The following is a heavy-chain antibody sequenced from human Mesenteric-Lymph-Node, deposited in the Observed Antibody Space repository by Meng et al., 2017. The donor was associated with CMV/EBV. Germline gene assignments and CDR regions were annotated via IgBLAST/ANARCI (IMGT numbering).Heavy chain of an antibody. V-gene: IGHV1-8*01. CDR1: GYNFPTYD. Sequence: ASVKVSCKASGYNFPTYDIYWVRQATGQGLEWMGRADPNSGYTDSAQRFQGRISLTTNTSISTAYMELSSLTSEDTAVYYCARGGGSRDYWGQGTLVTVSS. CDR2: ADPNSGYT. CDR3: ARGGGSRDY. D-gene: IGHD3-16*01. J-gene: IGHJ4*02.